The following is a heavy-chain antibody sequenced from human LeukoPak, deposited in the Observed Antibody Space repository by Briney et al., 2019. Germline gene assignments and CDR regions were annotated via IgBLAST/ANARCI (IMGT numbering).Heavy chain of an antibody. V-gene: IGHV3-7*01. CDR2: IKQDGSEK. D-gene: IGHD3-10*01. CDR1: GFTFSSYW. CDR3: ARGGGITLVRGVINLDYYYYYMDV. Sequence: GGSLRLSCAASGFTFSSYWMSWVRQAPGKGLEWVANIKQDGSEKYYVDSVKGRFTISRDNAKNSLYLQMNSLRAKDTAVYYCARGGGITLVRGVINLDYYYYYMDVWGKGTTVTISS. J-gene: IGHJ6*03.